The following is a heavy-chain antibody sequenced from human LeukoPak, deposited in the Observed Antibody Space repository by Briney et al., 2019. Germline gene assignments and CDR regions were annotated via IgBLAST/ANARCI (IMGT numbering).Heavy chain of an antibody. CDR2: ISDSGRRT. CDR1: GFTFRSFA. J-gene: IGHJ4*02. V-gene: IGHV3-23*01. Sequence: PGVSLRLSCAASGFTFRSFAMNWVRQAPGKGLEWVSTISDSGRRTYYADSVKGRFTVSRDNSKNTLYLQMDSLRAEDTAVFYCAISLRGGYNSGHGDYWGPGTLVTVSS. CDR3: AISLRGGYNSGHGDY. D-gene: IGHD5-18*01.